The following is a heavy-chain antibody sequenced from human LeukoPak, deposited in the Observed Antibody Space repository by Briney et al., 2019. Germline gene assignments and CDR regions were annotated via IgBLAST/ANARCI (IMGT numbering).Heavy chain of an antibody. D-gene: IGHD3-10*01. CDR3: AKDQGPMVRGAIDY. V-gene: IGHV3-9*01. CDR2: ISWNSGSI. Sequence: GRSLRLSCAASGFTFDDYAMHWVRQAPGKGLEWVSGISWNSGSIGYADSVKGRFTISRDNAKNSLYLQMNSLRAEDTALYYCAKDQGPMVRGAIDYWGHGTLVTVSS. CDR1: GFTFDDYA. J-gene: IGHJ4*01.